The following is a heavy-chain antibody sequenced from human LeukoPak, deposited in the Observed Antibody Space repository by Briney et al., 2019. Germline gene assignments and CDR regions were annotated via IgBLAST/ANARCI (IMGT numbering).Heavy chain of an antibody. D-gene: IGHD2-21*01. CDR3: ARQLGDRLLFDY. CDR1: GGSISSSSYY. J-gene: IGHJ4*02. V-gene: IGHV4-61*01. Sequence: SETLSLTCTVSGGSISSSSYYWSGIRQPPGKGLEWIGYIYYSGSTNYKSSLKSRVTISVDTSKNQFSLKLSSVTAADTAVYYCARQLGDRLLFDYWGQGTLVTVSS. CDR2: IYYSGST.